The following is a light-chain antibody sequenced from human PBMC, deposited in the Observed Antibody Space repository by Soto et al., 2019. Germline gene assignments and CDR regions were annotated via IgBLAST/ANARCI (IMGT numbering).Light chain of an antibody. CDR1: QSPSGW. J-gene: IGKJ1*01. CDR2: KAS. CDR3: QQWNSYPWR. V-gene: IGKV1-5*03. Sequence: DIQLTQSPSTLSASVGDRVIITCRASQSPSGWLAWYQQKPGKAPKLLIYKASTLKSGVPSRFSASGLGTEFPPTITSWKPDDFPPNTGQQWNSYPWRSAQGPKVKS.